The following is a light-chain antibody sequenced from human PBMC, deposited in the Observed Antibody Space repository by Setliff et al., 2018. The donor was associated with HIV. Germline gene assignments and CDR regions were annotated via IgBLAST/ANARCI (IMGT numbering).Light chain of an antibody. J-gene: IGLJ1*01. CDR2: DVS. CDR1: PSDVGGFTL. CDR3: LSYTVSDTVV. V-gene: IGLV2-23*02. Sequence: QSVLSQPDSVSGSPGQSITLYCTGTPSDVGGFTLVSWYQKYPDRVPKLIIYDVSTRPSRVSDRFSGSKSANTASLTISGLQAEDEADYYCLSYTVSDTVVFGSGTKVTVL.